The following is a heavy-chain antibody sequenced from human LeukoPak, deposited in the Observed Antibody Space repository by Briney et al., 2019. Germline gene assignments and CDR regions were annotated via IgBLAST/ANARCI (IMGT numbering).Heavy chain of an antibody. CDR2: ISYDGSNK. CDR3: ARDRFDYGSGINWFDP. Sequence: GGSLRLSCAASGFTFSSYSMNWVRQAPGKGLEWVAVISYDGSNKYYADSVKGRFTISRDNSKNTLYLQMGSLRAEDMAVYYCARDRFDYGSGINWFDPWGQGTLVTVSS. J-gene: IGHJ5*02. D-gene: IGHD3-10*01. CDR1: GFTFSSYS. V-gene: IGHV3-30*03.